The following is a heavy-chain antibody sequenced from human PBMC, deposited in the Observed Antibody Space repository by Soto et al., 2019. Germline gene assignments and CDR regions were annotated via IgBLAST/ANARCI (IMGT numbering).Heavy chain of an antibody. Sequence: QVQLVESGGGVVQPGRSLRLSCAASGFTFSSYAMHWVRQAPGKGLEWVAVISYDGSNKYYADSVKCRFTISRDNSKNTLYLQMNSLRAEDTAVYYCARDVRGYCSSTSCHTFDYWGQGTLVTVSS. V-gene: IGHV3-30-3*01. CDR1: GFTFSSYA. CDR2: ISYDGSNK. CDR3: ARDVRGYCSSTSCHTFDY. D-gene: IGHD2-2*01. J-gene: IGHJ4*02.